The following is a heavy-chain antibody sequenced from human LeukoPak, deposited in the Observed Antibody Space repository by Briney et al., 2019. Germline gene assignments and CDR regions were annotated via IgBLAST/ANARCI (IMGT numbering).Heavy chain of an antibody. V-gene: IGHV3-33*01. CDR1: GFTFSSYG. CDR2: IWYDGSTK. D-gene: IGHD1-1*01. Sequence: GGSLRLSCAASGFTFSSYGMHWVRQAPGKGLEWVAVIWYDGSTKYYADSVKGRFTISRDNSKNTLFLQMNSLRAEDTAVYYCARESAIYNWNGPFDYWGQGTLVTVSS. J-gene: IGHJ4*02. CDR3: ARESAIYNWNGPFDY.